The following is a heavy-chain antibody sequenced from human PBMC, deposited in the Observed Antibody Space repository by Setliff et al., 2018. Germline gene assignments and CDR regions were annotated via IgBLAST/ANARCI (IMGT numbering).Heavy chain of an antibody. CDR1: GFTFRTYA. D-gene: IGHD5-18*01. V-gene: IGHV3-23*01. CDR3: AKDTERGYSYGYSDY. CDR2: ISAHDEST. J-gene: IGHJ4*02. Sequence: LRLSCAASGFTFRTYAMSWVRQAPGKGLEWVSGISAHDESTYYADSVKGRFTISRDNSKNTLSLQMNSLRAEDTAVYYGAKDTERGYSYGYSDYWGQGTLVTVSS.